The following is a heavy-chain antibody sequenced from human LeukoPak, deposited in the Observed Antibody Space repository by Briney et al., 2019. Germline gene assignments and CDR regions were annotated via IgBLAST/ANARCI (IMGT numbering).Heavy chain of an antibody. J-gene: IGHJ6*02. Sequence: PSETLSLTCTVSGGSISSGYYWGWIRQPPGKGLEWIGSIYHSGSTYYNPSLKSRVTIPVDTSKNQFSLKLSSVTAADTAVYYCARELWQQSGMDVWGQGTTVTVSS. CDR1: GGSISSGYY. V-gene: IGHV4-38-2*02. CDR2: IYHSGST. CDR3: ARELWQQSGMDV. D-gene: IGHD6-13*01.